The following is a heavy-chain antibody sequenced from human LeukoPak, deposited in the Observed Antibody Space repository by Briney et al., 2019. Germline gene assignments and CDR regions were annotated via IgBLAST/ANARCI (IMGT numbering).Heavy chain of an antibody. CDR3: ARDDFEYSVHYGMDV. CDR2: VHRSGNT. Sequence: PSETLSLTCSVSGGSISTYYWSWIRQPVAKGLQWIGRVHRSGNTNYNPSLQSRVTMSVDTSKNQISLRLKFVTAADTAVYYCARDDFEYSVHYGMDVWGQGTAVTVSS. J-gene: IGHJ6*02. V-gene: IGHV4-4*07. D-gene: IGHD3-9*01. CDR1: GGSISTYY.